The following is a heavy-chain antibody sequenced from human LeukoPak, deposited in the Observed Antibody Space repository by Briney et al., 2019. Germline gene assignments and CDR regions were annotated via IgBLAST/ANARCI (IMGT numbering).Heavy chain of an antibody. V-gene: IGHV3-20*01. D-gene: IGHD2-2*01. CDR1: GFTFDDYG. CDR3: ASSCSSTSCYGRDV. CDR2: INWNGGST. Sequence: PGGSLRLSCAASGFTFDDYGMSWVRQAPGKGLAWVSGINWNGGSTGYADSVKGRFTISRDNAKNSLYLQMNSLRAEDTALYHCASSCSSTSCYGRDVWGKGTTVTVSS. J-gene: IGHJ6*04.